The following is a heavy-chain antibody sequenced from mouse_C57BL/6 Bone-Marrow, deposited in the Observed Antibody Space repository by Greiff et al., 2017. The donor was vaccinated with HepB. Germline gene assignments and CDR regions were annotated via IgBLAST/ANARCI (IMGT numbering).Heavy chain of an antibody. V-gene: IGHV5-2*01. D-gene: IGHD1-1*01. CDR1: EYEFPSHD. Sequence: EVKLMESGGGLVQPGESLKLSCESNEYEFPSHDMSWVRKTPEKRLELVAAINSDGGSTYYPDTMERRFIISTDNTKKTLYLQMSSLRSEDTALYYCARQGDYYGSSPFAYWGQGTLVTVSA. J-gene: IGHJ3*01. CDR3: ARQGDYYGSSPFAY. CDR2: INSDGGST.